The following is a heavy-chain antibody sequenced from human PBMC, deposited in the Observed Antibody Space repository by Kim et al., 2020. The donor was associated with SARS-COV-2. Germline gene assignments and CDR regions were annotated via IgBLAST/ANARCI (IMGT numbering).Heavy chain of an antibody. J-gene: IGHJ4*02. Sequence: GGSLRLSCAASGFTFSSYAMSWVRQAPGKGLEWVSAISGSGGSTYYADSVKGRFTISRDNSKNTLYLQMNSLRAEDTAVYYCAKDKIVATIWKGGFDYWGQGTLVTVSS. D-gene: IGHD5-12*01. CDR2: ISGSGGST. V-gene: IGHV3-23*01. CDR1: GFTFSSYA. CDR3: AKDKIVATIWKGGFDY.